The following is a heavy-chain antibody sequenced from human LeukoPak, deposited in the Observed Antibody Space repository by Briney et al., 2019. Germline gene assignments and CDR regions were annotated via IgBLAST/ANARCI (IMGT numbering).Heavy chain of an antibody. J-gene: IGHJ3*02. D-gene: IGHD3-10*01. Sequence: GSLILSCAASGFTFNSYGMHWVRQAPGKGLEWVAVISYDGSNKHYADSVKGRFSISRDNSKNTLYLQMNSLRAEDTAVYYCAKDYGSGSYFHDAFDIWGQGTMVTVSS. CDR1: GFTFNSYG. V-gene: IGHV3-30*18. CDR2: ISYDGSNK. CDR3: AKDYGSGSYFHDAFDI.